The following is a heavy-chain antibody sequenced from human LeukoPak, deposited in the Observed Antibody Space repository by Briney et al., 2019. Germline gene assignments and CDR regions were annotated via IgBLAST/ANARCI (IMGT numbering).Heavy chain of an antibody. Sequence: GASVKVSCKASGYTFTGYYMHWVRQAPGQGLEWMGWINPNSGGTNYAQKFQGRVTMTRDTSISTAYMELSRLRSDDTAVYYCARDIGAAGADYYYYYMDVWGKGTTVTVSS. D-gene: IGHD6-13*01. J-gene: IGHJ6*03. CDR1: GYTFTGYY. CDR3: ARDIGAAGADYYYYYMDV. V-gene: IGHV1-2*02. CDR2: INPNSGGT.